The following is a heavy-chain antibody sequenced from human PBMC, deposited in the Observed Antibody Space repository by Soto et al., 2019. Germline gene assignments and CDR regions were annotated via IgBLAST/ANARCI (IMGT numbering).Heavy chain of an antibody. Sequence: QVQLVQSGAEVKKPGSSVKVSCKASGGTFSCYTISWVRQAPGQGLEWMGRIIPILGIANYAQKFQGRVTITADKSTSTAYMELSSLRSEDTAVYYCARSRDESSGYSYWGQGTLVTVSS. D-gene: IGHD3-22*01. CDR2: IIPILGIA. V-gene: IGHV1-69*02. CDR1: GGTFSCYT. CDR3: ARSRDESSGYSY. J-gene: IGHJ4*02.